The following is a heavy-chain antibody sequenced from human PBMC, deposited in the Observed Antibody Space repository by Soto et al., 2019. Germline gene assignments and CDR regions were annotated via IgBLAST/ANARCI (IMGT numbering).Heavy chain of an antibody. J-gene: IGHJ5*02. V-gene: IGHV1-69*08. CDR3: ARDVPRYCSGVSCYSNWFDP. CDR2: IIPILGIA. Sequence: QVQLVQSGAEVKKPGSSVKVSCKASGGTFSSYTISWVRQAPGQGLEWMGRIIPILGIANYAQKFQGRVTITADKSTSTAYMELSSLRSEDTAVYYRARDVPRYCSGVSCYSNWFDPWGQGTLVTVSS. D-gene: IGHD2-15*01. CDR1: GGTFSSYT.